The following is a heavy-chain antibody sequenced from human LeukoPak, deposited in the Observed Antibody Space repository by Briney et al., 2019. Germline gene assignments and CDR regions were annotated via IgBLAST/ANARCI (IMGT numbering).Heavy chain of an antibody. D-gene: IGHD3-22*01. J-gene: IGHJ4*02. CDR3: ARVSFVGDSSGYFLYYFDY. CDR2: MYYSGGT. Sequence: SSETLSLTCTVSGGSLSGYYWSWIRQPPGKGLEWIGYMYYSGGTNHNPSLKSRVTISVDTSRNQFSLKLSSVTAADTAVYYCARVSFVGDSSGYFLYYFDYWGQGTLVTVSS. CDR1: GGSLSGYY. V-gene: IGHV4-59*01.